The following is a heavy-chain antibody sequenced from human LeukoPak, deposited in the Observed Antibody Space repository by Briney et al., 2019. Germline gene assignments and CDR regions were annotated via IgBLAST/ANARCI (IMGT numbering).Heavy chain of an antibody. CDR3: AADHSSGPLIAFDI. CDR1: GFTFTSSA. J-gene: IGHJ3*02. V-gene: IGHV1-58*01. Sequence: ASVKVSCKASGFTFTSSAVQWVRQARGQRLEWVGWIVVGSGNTNYAQKFQERVTITRDMSTSTAYMELSSLRSEDTAVYYCAADHSSGPLIAFDIWGQGTMVTVSS. D-gene: IGHD3-22*01. CDR2: IVVGSGNT.